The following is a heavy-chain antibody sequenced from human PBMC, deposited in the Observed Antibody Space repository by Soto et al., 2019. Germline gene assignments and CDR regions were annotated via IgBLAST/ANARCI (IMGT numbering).Heavy chain of an antibody. V-gene: IGHV4-4*07. CDR2: IYTSGST. D-gene: IGHD6-6*01. CDR1: GGSISSYY. CDR3: AGSSSSWFDP. J-gene: IGHJ5*02. Sequence: LSLTCTVPGGSISSYYWSWIRQPAGKGLEWIGRIYTSGSTNYNPSLKSRVTMSVDTSKNQFSLKLSSVTAADTAVYYCAGSSSSWFDPWGQGTLVTVSS.